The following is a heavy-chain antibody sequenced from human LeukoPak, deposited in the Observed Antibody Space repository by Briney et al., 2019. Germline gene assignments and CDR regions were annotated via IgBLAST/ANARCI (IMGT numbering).Heavy chain of an antibody. V-gene: IGHV4-59*01. CDR2: IYYSGST. J-gene: IGHJ4*02. Sequence: SETLSLTCTVSGGSISSYYWSWIRQPPGKGLEWIGYIYYSGSTNYNPSLKSRVTISVDTSKNQFSLKLSSVAAADTAVYYCARGRVYSSGWYNFDYWAQGTLVTVSS. D-gene: IGHD6-19*01. CDR3: ARGRVYSSGWYNFDY. CDR1: GGSISSYY.